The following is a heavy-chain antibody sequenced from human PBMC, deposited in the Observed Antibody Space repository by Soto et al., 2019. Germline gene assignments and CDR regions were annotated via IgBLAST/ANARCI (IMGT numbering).Heavy chain of an antibody. CDR3: ARYYYDSSGYYYAPYFDY. CDR1: GGSFSGYY. Sequence: SETLSLTCAVYGGSFSGYYWTWIRQPPGTGLEWIGEINHSGSTNYNPSLKSRVTISVDTSKNQFSLKLTSVTAADTAVYYCARYYYDSSGYYYAPYFDYWGQGTLVTVSS. CDR2: INHSGST. J-gene: IGHJ4*02. V-gene: IGHV4-34*01. D-gene: IGHD3-22*01.